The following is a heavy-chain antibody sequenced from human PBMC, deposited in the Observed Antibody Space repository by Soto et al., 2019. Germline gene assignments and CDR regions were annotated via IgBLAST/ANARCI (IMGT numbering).Heavy chain of an antibody. J-gene: IGHJ5*02. Sequence: ASLKVSGNSSGYTFSGFYIHWVRQAPGQGLEWMGWVDPNTGGTKFAQRFQGSVTMSRDTSINTDYMELNSLRSDDTAVYYCARSPYTHRNWFYXWGQVTLVTVSX. V-gene: IGHV1-2*02. D-gene: IGHD4-4*01. CDR3: ARSPYTHRNWFYX. CDR1: GYTFSGFY. CDR2: VDPNTGGT.